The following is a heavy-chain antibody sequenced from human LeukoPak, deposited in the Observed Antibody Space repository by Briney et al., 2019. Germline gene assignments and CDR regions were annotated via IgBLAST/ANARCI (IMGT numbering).Heavy chain of an antibody. J-gene: IGHJ4*02. CDR1: GGTFSSYA. CDR2: IIPIFGTA. Sequence: GASVNVSCKASGGTFSSYAISWVRQAPGQGLEWMGGIIPIFGTANYAQKFQGRVTITADESTSTAYMELSSLRSEDTAVYYCARGRPAVPALPLDYWGQGTLVTVSS. CDR3: ARGRPAVPALPLDY. V-gene: IGHV1-69*13. D-gene: IGHD2-2*01.